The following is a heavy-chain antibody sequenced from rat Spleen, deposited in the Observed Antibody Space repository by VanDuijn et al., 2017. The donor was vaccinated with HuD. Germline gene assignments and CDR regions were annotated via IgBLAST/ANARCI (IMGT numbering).Heavy chain of an antibody. CDR1: GFTFSDFY. CDR2: ISYDGGST. V-gene: IGHV5-20*01. Sequence: EVQLVESGGGQVQPGRSLKLSCVTSGFTFSDFYMAWVRQAPTKGLEWVASISYDGGSTYYRDPVKGRFTISRDNAKSTLYLQMDSLRSEDTATYYCTTTEGIAFDYWGQGVMVTVSS. J-gene: IGHJ2*01. CDR3: TTTEGIAFDY. D-gene: IGHD1-11*01.